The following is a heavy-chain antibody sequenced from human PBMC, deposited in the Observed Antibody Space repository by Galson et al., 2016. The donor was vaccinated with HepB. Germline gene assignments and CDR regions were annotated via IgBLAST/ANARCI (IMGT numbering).Heavy chain of an antibody. CDR1: GGSISSDSHY. CDR3: ARVAVVSAPDFYYGLDV. J-gene: IGHJ6*02. Sequence: SETLSLTCSVSGGSISSDSHYWGWIRQPPGKGLEWIANIYHGGATYYNPPPKSRVTISVDTSKSQLSLTLRSVTAADTAVYYCARVAVVSAPDFYYGLDVWGQGTTVTVSS. D-gene: IGHD2-21*01. CDR2: IYHGGAT. V-gene: IGHV4-39*07.